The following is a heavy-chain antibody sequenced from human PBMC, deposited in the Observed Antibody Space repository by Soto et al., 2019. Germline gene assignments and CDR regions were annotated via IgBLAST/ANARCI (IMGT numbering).Heavy chain of an antibody. CDR1: GFTFDDYT. CDR3: ARDLGVALATLTLDS. V-gene: IGHV3-21*01. D-gene: IGHD2-15*01. CDR2: ITTSSSFR. Sequence: LSLSCAASGFTFDDYTMHWVRQAPGKGLEWVADITTSSSFRFYADSLKGRFTISRDDAKNSLYLQMNSLRVEDTGVYYCARDLGVALATLTLDSWGQGTLVTVSS. J-gene: IGHJ4*02.